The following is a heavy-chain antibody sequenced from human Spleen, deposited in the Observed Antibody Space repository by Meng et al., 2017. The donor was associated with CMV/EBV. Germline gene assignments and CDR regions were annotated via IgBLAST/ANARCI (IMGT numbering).Heavy chain of an antibody. J-gene: IGHJ4*02. CDR3: ARDPYSSGWIDY. D-gene: IGHD6-19*01. Sequence: AASGFTFSSYTMKWVRQAPGKGLEWVSSIRNSGSYIYYADSVKGRFTISRDNAKNSLYLLMDSLRAEDSAVYYCARDPYSSGWIDYWGQGTLVTVSS. V-gene: IGHV3-21*01. CDR1: GFTFSSYT. CDR2: IRNSGSYI.